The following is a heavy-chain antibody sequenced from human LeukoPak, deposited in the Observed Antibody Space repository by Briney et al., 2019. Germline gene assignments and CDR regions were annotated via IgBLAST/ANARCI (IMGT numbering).Heavy chain of an antibody. V-gene: IGHV3-30*14. CDR1: GFTFETYA. CDR3: ALDCCTGSRFDH. D-gene: IGHD3-10*01. CDR2: MSYDGVNQ. Sequence: GGSLRLSCAASGFTFETYAIHWVRQAPGKGPEWVTAMSYDGVNQHYADSVKGRFTVSRDTSRNILYLQMNSLRVEDTALYYCALDCCTGSRFDHWGQGTLVTVPS. J-gene: IGHJ4*02.